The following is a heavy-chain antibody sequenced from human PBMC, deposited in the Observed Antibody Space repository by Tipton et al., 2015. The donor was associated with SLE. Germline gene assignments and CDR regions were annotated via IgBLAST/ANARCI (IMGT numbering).Heavy chain of an antibody. CDR3: ARDSSTYYYYYYMDV. CDR1: GFTFSSYW. D-gene: IGHD6-19*01. CDR2: IKQDGSEK. J-gene: IGHJ6*03. Sequence: SLRLSCAASGFTFSSYWMSWVRQAPGKGLEWVANIKQDGSEKYYVDSVKGRFTISRDNAKNSLYLQMNSLRAEDTAVYYCARDSSTYYYYYYMDVWGKGTTVTVSS. V-gene: IGHV3-7*03.